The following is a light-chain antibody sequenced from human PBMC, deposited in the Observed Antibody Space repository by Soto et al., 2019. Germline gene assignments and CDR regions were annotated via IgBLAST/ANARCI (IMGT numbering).Light chain of an antibody. Sequence: EIVLTQSPGTLSLSPGERATLSCRASQSVSSSYLAWYQQKPGQAPRLLIYGASSRATGIPDRFSGSGSGTDFTLTISRLEPEDFAVYYCQQYGSSLPMYTFGQVTKLEIK. J-gene: IGKJ2*01. CDR2: GAS. V-gene: IGKV3-20*01. CDR3: QQYGSSLPMYT. CDR1: QSVSSSY.